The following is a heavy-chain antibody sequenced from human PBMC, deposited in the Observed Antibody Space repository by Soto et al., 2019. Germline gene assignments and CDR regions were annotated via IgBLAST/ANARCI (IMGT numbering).Heavy chain of an antibody. Sequence: QLQLQESGPGLVKPSETLSLTCSVSGGSISSSSYFWGWIRQPPGKGLEWIGCIYYSGSTYYNPSLKSRVTVSVDTSKNQFSLNLSSVTAADTAVYYCARHPSDFWFDPWGQGTLVTVSS. CDR3: ARHPSDFWFDP. D-gene: IGHD2-21*02. V-gene: IGHV4-39*01. CDR2: IYYSGST. J-gene: IGHJ5*02. CDR1: GGSISSSSYF.